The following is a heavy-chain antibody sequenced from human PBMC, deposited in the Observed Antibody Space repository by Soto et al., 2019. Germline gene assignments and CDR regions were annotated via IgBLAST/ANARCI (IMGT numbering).Heavy chain of an antibody. Sequence: SETLSLTCTVSGGSMSSSNWWNWVRQPPGEGLEWIGEAHHSGRTNYNPSLKSRVTISVDKSKNHFSLKLSSVTAADTAVYYCARSEATVLDNWGQGTLVTVSS. CDR1: GGSMSSSNW. CDR3: ARSEATVLDN. CDR2: AHHSGRT. J-gene: IGHJ4*02. D-gene: IGHD4-17*01. V-gene: IGHV4-4*02.